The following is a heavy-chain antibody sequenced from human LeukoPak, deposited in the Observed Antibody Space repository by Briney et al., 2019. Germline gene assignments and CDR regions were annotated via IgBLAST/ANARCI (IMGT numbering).Heavy chain of an antibody. V-gene: IGHV4-39*01. CDR2: IYTSGST. J-gene: IGHJ4*02. CDR1: GGSISSSSYY. CDR3: ARQLGLLYTLDY. Sequence: PETLSLTCTVSGGSISSSSYYWGWIRQPPGKGLEWIGRIYTSGSTNYNPSLKSRVTISVDTSKNQFSLKLSSVTAADTAVYYCARQLGLLYTLDYWGQGTLVTVSS. D-gene: IGHD2-2*02.